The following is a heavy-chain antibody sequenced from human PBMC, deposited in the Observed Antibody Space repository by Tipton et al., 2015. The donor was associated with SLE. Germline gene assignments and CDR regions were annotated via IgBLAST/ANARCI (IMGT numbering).Heavy chain of an antibody. V-gene: IGHV4-39*07. CDR1: GGSISSSSYY. J-gene: IGHJ2*01. D-gene: IGHD3-10*01. Sequence: TLSLTCTVSGGSISSSSYYWGWIRQPPGKGLEWIGSAHYSGITYYNPSLKSRVTISVDTSKNQLSLRLSSVTAADTAVYYCARDRRGWYFDLWGRGNLVTVSS. CDR3: ARDRRGWYFDL. CDR2: AHYSGIT.